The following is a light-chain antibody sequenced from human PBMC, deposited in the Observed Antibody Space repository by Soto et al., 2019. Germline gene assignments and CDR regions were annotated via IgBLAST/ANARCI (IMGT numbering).Light chain of an antibody. Sequence: EIVLTQSPGTLSLSPGERATLSCRASHSVGSSHLAWYQQKPGQAPRLLIYGASSRATGVPDRFSGSGSGKDFTLTISRLELEDSAVYYCEEYVGWTFGQGTKVEIK. CDR2: GAS. V-gene: IGKV3-20*01. CDR3: EEYVGWT. J-gene: IGKJ1*01. CDR1: HSVGSSH.